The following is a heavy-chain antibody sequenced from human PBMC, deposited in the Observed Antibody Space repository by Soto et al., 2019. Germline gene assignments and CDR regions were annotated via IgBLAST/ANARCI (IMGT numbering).Heavy chain of an antibody. J-gene: IGHJ6*02. CDR1: GGSISSGGYY. Sequence: SETLSLTCTVSGGSISSGGYYWSWIRQHPGKGLEWIGYIYYSGSTYYNPSLKSRVTISVGTSKNQFSLKLSSVTAADTAVYYCARESVVVVTPIGMDVWGQGTTVTVSS. CDR2: IYYSGST. V-gene: IGHV4-31*03. CDR3: ARESVVVVTPIGMDV. D-gene: IGHD3-22*01.